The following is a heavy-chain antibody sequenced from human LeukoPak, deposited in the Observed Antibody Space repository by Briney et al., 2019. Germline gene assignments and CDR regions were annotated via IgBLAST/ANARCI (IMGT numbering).Heavy chain of an antibody. D-gene: IGHD3-3*01. Sequence: GGSLRLSCLASGFTFRSYAMNWVRQAPGKGLEWVSAISRNGGSTYSADSVKGRFTISRDTSKNTLYLQMNSLRAEDTAVYYCAAAYFGVDQYYYGMDVWGQGTTVTVSS. CDR2: ISRNGGST. CDR3: AAAYFGVDQYYYGMDV. V-gene: IGHV3-23*01. J-gene: IGHJ6*02. CDR1: GFTFRSYA.